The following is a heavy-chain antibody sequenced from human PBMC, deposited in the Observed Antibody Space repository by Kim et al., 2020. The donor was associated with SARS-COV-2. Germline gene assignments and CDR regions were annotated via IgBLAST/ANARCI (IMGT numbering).Heavy chain of an antibody. CDR3: ARSSAGIWLVRRVTDYGMDV. CDR2: IYYSGST. J-gene: IGHJ6*02. Sequence: SETLSLTCTVSGGSVSSGSYYWSWIRQPPGKGLEWIGYIYYSGSTNYNSSLKSRVTISVDTSKNQFSLKLSSVTAADPAVYYCARSSAGIWLVRRVTDYGMDVWGQGTTVTVSS. D-gene: IGHD3-10*01. CDR1: GGSVSSGSYY. V-gene: IGHV4-61*01.